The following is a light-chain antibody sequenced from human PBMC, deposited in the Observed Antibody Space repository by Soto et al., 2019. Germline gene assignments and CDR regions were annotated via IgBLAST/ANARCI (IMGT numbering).Light chain of an antibody. CDR3: QQYNNWPPDT. Sequence: EVVMTQSPATLSVSPGESATLSCTASQSLGTNLAWYQQKPGQAPRLLLYGASTRATGIPARFSGSGSGTEFTLTISSLQSEDFATYYCQQYNNWPPDTFGQGTKLEIK. CDR1: QSLGTN. J-gene: IGKJ2*01. V-gene: IGKV3D-15*01. CDR2: GAS.